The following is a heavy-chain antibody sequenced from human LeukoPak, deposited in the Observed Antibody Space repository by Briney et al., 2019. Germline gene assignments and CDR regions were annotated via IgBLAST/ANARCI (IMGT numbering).Heavy chain of an antibody. CDR3: ARDSYYYGSGSYDYYYYMDV. V-gene: IGHV3-74*01. CDR2: INSDGSST. Sequence: GGSLRLSCAASGFTFSSYWMHWVRQAPGKGLVWVSRINSDGSSTSYADSVKGRFTISRDNAKNSLYLQMNSLRAEDTAVYYCARDSYYYGSGSYDYYYYMDVWGKGTTVTISS. CDR1: GFTFSSYW. D-gene: IGHD3-10*01. J-gene: IGHJ6*03.